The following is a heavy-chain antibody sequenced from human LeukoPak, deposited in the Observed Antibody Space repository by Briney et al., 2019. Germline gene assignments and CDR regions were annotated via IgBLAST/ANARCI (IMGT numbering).Heavy chain of an antibody. J-gene: IGHJ5*02. D-gene: IGHD2-21*02. CDR1: GFTFSDYY. V-gene: IGHV3-11*01. CDR2: ISSSGSTI. Sequence: GGSLRLSCAASGFTFSDYYMSWIRQAPGKGLEWVSYISSSGSTIYYADSVKGRITISRDNAKNSLYLQMNSLRAEDTAVYYCARASLVTAGWFDPWGQGTLVTVSS. CDR3: ARASLVTAGWFDP.